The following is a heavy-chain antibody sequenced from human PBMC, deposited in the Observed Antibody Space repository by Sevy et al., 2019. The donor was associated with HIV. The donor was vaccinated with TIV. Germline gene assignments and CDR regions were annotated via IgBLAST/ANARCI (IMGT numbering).Heavy chain of an antibody. D-gene: IGHD6-13*01. CDR1: GFTFSSYA. Sequence: GSLRLSCAASGFTFSSYAMSWVRQAPGKGLEWVSAISGSGGSTYYADSVKGRFTISRDNSKNTLYLQMNSLRAEDTAVYYCAKRGIGPYSSSWYITGGMDVWGQGTTVTVSS. V-gene: IGHV3-23*01. CDR2: ISGSGGST. CDR3: AKRGIGPYSSSWYITGGMDV. J-gene: IGHJ6*02.